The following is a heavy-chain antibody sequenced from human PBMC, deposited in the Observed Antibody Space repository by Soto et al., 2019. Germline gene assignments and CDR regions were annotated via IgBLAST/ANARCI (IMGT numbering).Heavy chain of an antibody. CDR2: INHSGSN. Sequence: SETLSLTCVVSGGSFSTYYYNWIRQSPGKGLEWIGEINHSGSNNYSPSLKSRVTMSLDTSKNQFSLKLTSVTAADTAVYYCARGGSNDWQVAFDIWGQGTMVTVSS. J-gene: IGHJ3*02. CDR1: GGSFSTYY. D-gene: IGHD3-9*01. CDR3: ARGGSNDWQVAFDI. V-gene: IGHV4-34*01.